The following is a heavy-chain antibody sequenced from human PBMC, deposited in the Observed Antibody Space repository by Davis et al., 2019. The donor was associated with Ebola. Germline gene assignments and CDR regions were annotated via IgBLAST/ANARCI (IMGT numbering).Heavy chain of an antibody. CDR2: IDYDGSSR. CDR3: ASPFRISDYGMDV. Sequence: GESLKISCAASGFTFSSTLMHWVRQGLGKGLEWVSAIDYDGSSRDYADSVKGRFTISRDNSKNTLYLQMISLRTEDTAVYYCASPFRISDYGMDVWGQGTTVTVTS. V-gene: IGHV3-74*01. J-gene: IGHJ6*02. CDR1: GFTFSSTL. D-gene: IGHD2/OR15-2a*01.